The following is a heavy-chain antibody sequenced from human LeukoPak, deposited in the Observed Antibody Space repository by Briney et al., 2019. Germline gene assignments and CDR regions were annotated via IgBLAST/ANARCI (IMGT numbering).Heavy chain of an antibody. D-gene: IGHD3-16*02. CDR1: GYTFTGYY. CDR2: INPNSGGT. J-gene: IGHJ3*02. CDR3: ARDGAPRYLDAFDI. Sequence: ASVKVSCKASGYTFTGYYMHWVRQAPGQGLEWMGWINPNSGGTNYAQKFQGRVTMTRDTSISTAYMELSRLRSDDTAVYYCARDGAPRYLDAFDIWGQGTMVTVSS. V-gene: IGHV1-2*02.